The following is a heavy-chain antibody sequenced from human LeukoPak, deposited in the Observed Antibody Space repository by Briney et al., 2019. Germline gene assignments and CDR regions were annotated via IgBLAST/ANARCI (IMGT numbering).Heavy chain of an antibody. D-gene: IGHD3-9*01. J-gene: IGHJ4*02. V-gene: IGHV3-7*01. CDR3: ARESRGYNILTGYYTQLDY. CDR1: GFTFRSHW. Sequence: GGSLRLSCAASGFTFRSHWMSWVRQAPGKGLEWVANINADGSEEFYVDSMKGRFSISRDNAENSVSLQMSSLRGEDTAVYYCARESRGYNILTGYYTQLDYWGQGTRVTVSS. CDR2: INADGSEE.